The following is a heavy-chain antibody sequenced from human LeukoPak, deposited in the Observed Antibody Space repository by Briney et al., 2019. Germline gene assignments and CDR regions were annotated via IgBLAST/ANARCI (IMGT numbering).Heavy chain of an antibody. CDR3: AAGPWELDF. V-gene: IGHV4-4*09. D-gene: IGHD1-26*01. J-gene: IGHJ4*02. Sequence: SETLSLTCTVSGVSINTYYASWIRQAPGKGLEFIGFIYNGGNTNYNPSLKSRATISVDTSNNRFSLRLTSVTAADTAMYYCAAGPWELDFWGQGTLVTVSS. CDR1: GVSINTYY. CDR2: IYNGGNT.